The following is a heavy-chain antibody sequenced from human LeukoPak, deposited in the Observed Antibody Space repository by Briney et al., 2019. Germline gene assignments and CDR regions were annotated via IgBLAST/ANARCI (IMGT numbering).Heavy chain of an antibody. CDR3: ARETYYYDSSGYPSYYFDY. CDR2: ISYDGSNK. D-gene: IGHD3-22*01. V-gene: IGHV3-30-3*01. Sequence: PGRSLRLSCAASGFTFSSYAMHWVRQAPGKGLEWVAVISYDGSNKYYADSVKGRFTISRDNAKNSLYLHMNSLRAEDTAVYHCARETYYYDSSGYPSYYFDYWGQGTLVTVSS. J-gene: IGHJ4*02. CDR1: GFTFSSYA.